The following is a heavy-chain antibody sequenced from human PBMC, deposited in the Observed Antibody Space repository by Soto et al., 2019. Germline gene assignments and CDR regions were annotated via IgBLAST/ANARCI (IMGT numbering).Heavy chain of an antibody. CDR2: IIPIFGTA. CDR1: GGTFSSYA. V-gene: IGHV1-69*13. Sequence: GASVKVSCKASGGTFSSYAISWVRQAPGQGLEWMGGIIPIFGTANYAQKFQGRVTITADESTSTAYMELSSLRSEDTAVYYCARVYYYDSSGYYYGNWFDPWGQGTLVTVSS. D-gene: IGHD3-22*01. CDR3: ARVYYYDSSGYYYGNWFDP. J-gene: IGHJ5*02.